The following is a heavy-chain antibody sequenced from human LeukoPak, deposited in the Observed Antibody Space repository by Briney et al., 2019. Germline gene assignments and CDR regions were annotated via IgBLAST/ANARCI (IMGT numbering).Heavy chain of an antibody. CDR2: IWYDGSNK. CDR1: GFTFSSYG. D-gene: IGHD4-11*01. Sequence: GGSLRLSCAASGFTFSSYGMHWVRQAPGKGLEWVAVIWYDGSNKYYADSVKGRFTISRDNPKNTLYLQMNSLRAEDTAVYYCARETVTTYYYYGMDVWGQGTTVTVSS. CDR3: ARETVTTYYYYGMDV. J-gene: IGHJ6*02. V-gene: IGHV3-33*01.